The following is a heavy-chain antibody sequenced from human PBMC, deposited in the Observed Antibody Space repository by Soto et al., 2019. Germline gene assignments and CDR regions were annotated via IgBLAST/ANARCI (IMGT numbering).Heavy chain of an antibody. Sequence: GASVKVSCKASGGTFSSYAISWVRQAPGQGLEWMGGIIPIFGTANYAQKFQGRVTITADESTSTAYMELSSLRSEDTAVYYCARGLDYYGSGSYRGEDYYFDYWGQGTLVTVSS. V-gene: IGHV1-69*13. J-gene: IGHJ4*02. CDR3: ARGLDYYGSGSYRGEDYYFDY. CDR2: IIPIFGTA. CDR1: GGTFSSYA. D-gene: IGHD3-10*01.